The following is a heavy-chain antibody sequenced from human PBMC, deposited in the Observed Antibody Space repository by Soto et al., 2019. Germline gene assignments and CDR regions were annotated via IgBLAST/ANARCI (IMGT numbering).Heavy chain of an antibody. CDR3: AKDRKWSSGWYASRSDDY. CDR2: ISGSGGST. D-gene: IGHD6-19*01. Sequence: PGGSLSLSCAASGFTFSSYAMSWVRQAPGKGLEWVSAISGSGGSTYYADSVKGRFTISRDKSKNTLYLQMNSLRAEDTAVYYCAKDRKWSSGWYASRSDDYWGQGTLVTVSS. V-gene: IGHV3-23*01. CDR1: GFTFSSYA. J-gene: IGHJ4*02.